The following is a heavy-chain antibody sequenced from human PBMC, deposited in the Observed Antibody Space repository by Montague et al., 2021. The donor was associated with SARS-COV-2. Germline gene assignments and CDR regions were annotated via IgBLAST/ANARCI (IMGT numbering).Heavy chain of an antibody. CDR1: GGSFSGYY. V-gene: IGHV4-34*01. J-gene: IGHJ5*02. CDR3: ARGRTDLGAYYDFWSGYYWGGQNWFDP. CDR2: INHSGST. D-gene: IGHD3-3*01. Sequence: SETLSLTCAVYGGSFSGYYWSWIRQPPGKGLEWIGEINHSGSTNYNPSLKSRVTISVDTSKNQFSLKLSSVTAADTAVYYCARGRTDLGAYYDFWSGYYWGGQNWFDPWGQGTLVTVSS.